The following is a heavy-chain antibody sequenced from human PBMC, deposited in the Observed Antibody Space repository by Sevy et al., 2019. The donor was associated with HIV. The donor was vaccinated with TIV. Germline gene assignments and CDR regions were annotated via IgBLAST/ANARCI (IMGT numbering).Heavy chain of an antibody. V-gene: IGHV4-39*01. D-gene: IGHD6-6*01. CDR2: IYYSGST. Sequence: SETLSLTCTVSGGSISSSSYYWGWIRQPPGKGLEWIGSIYYSGSTYYNPSLKSRVTISVDTSKNQFSLKLSSVTAADTAVYYCARQDKYYSSSPRWFDPWGQRTLVTVSS. CDR1: GGSISSSSYY. CDR3: ARQDKYYSSSPRWFDP. J-gene: IGHJ5*02.